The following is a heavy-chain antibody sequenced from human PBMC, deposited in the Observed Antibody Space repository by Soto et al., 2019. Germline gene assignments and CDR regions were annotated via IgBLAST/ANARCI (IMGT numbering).Heavy chain of an antibody. V-gene: IGHV1-2*04. D-gene: IGHD5-12*01. CDR2: INPNSGGT. Sequence: ASVKVSCKASGYTFTGCYMHWVRQAPGQGLEWMGWINPNSGGTNYAQKFQGWVTMTRDTSISTAYMELSRLRSDDTAVYYCAREAQMATINPLIWGQGTLVTVSS. CDR3: AREAQMATINPLI. J-gene: IGHJ4*02. CDR1: GYTFTGCY.